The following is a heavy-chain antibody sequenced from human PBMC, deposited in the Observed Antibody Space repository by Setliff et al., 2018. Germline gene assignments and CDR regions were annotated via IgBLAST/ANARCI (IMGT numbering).Heavy chain of an antibody. V-gene: IGHV1-18*01. CDR3: ARAPPKIVVTVAALDY. Sequence: ASVKVSCKAFGYTFTSYGITWVRQAPGQGLEWMAWISAYNGYIVYAQKFQGRVTVTTDTSTSTAYMELRSLRSDDTAVYYCARAPPKIVVTVAALDYWGQGALVTVSS. CDR2: ISAYNGYI. CDR1: GYTFTSYG. D-gene: IGHD2-15*01. J-gene: IGHJ4*02.